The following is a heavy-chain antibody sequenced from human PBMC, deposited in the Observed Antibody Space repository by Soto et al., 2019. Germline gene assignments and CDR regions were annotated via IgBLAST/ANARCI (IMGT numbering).Heavy chain of an antibody. D-gene: IGHD2-2*01. CDR2: IYASGST. CDR1: GGSISSYY. V-gene: IGHV4-4*07. J-gene: IGHJ4*02. Sequence: SETLSLTCTVSGGSISSYYWSWIRQPAGKGLEWIGRIYASGSTNYNPSLKSRVTMSVDTSKNQFSLKLSSVTAADTAVYYCARACSSNSCYDVFDYWGQGTLVTVSS. CDR3: ARACSSNSCYDVFDY.